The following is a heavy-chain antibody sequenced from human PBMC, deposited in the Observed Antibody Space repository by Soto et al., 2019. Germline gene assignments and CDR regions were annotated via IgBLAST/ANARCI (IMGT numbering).Heavy chain of an antibody. D-gene: IGHD6-19*01. CDR3: AKAGGIAVPGTHLDY. J-gene: IGHJ4*02. CDR1: GFTFSSYA. V-gene: IGHV3-23*01. CDR2: ISGSGGST. Sequence: EVQLLESGGGSVQPGGSLRLSCAASGFTFSSYAMSWVRQAPGKGLEWVSAISGSGGSTNYADSVEGRFTISRDNSKNTLYLQMSSLRAEDTAVYYCAKAGGIAVPGTHLDYWGQGPLVTVSS.